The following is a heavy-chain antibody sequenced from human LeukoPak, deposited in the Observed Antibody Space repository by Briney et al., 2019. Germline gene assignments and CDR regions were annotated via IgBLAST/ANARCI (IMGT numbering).Heavy chain of an antibody. Sequence: ASVKVSYETSGYTFSLYGLIGVRQAPGQGLEWMGWISGYNGNTLYAQKFQGRVTMTTDTSTSTAYMELSSLRSEDTAVYYCARGYYDRSGYSNNWFYPWGQGTLVTVSS. CDR1: GYTFSLYG. J-gene: IGHJ5*02. D-gene: IGHD3-22*01. CDR3: ARGYYDRSGYSNNWFYP. CDR2: ISGYNGNT. V-gene: IGHV1-18*01.